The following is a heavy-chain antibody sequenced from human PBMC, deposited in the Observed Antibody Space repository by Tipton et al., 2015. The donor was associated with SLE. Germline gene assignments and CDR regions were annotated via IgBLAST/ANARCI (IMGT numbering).Heavy chain of an antibody. CDR1: SASINTADYF. D-gene: IGHD3-10*01. CDR3: ARQRLRLLSPLDA. J-gene: IGHJ6*02. Sequence: TLSLTCTVSSASINTADYFWGWTRQSPGKGLEWIGRIYTSGSTNYNPSLKSRGTISVDTSKNHFSLELTSVTAADTAVYYCARQRLRLLSPLDAWGQGTTVTVS. CDR2: IYTSGST. V-gene: IGHV4-61*02.